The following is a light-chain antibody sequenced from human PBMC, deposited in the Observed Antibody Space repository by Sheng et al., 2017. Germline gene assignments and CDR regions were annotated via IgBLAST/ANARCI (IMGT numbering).Light chain of an antibody. V-gene: IGKV1-33*01. Sequence: DIHMTQSPSSLSASVGDRVTITCRASETIAGHLNWYQQKPGKAPKLLIYDASNLETGVPSRFTGGGSGTDFTFTISSLQPEDIGTYYCQQYDNLPLTFGQGTRLEIK. CDR3: QQYDNLPLT. CDR2: DAS. CDR1: ETIAGH. J-gene: IGKJ5*01.